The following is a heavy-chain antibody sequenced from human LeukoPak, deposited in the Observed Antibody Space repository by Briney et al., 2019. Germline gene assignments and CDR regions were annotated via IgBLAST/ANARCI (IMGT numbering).Heavy chain of an antibody. CDR2: INHCGST. Sequence: SETLSLTCAVYGGSFSGYYWSWIRQPPGKGLEWIGEINHCGSTNYNPSLKSRVTISVDTSKNQFSPKLSSVTAADTAVYYCARAALTGTTCAFDYWGQGTLVTVSS. D-gene: IGHD1-7*01. CDR3: ARAALTGTTCAFDY. J-gene: IGHJ4*02. V-gene: IGHV4-34*01. CDR1: GGSFSGYY.